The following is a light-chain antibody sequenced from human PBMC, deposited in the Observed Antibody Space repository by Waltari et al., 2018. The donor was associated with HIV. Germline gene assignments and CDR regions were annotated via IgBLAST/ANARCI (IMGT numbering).Light chain of an antibody. CDR2: EDS. V-gene: IGKV2D-29*01. Sequence: VMNQTPHSLSVTPGQPASISCNASQSLLPSAGKTYLYWYVQTPGQPPQVLNYEDSNRFSGVSDRFTASGSGTDFTLKISRVESEDVGTYYCFRSFPLLSTFRQGTKLDIK. J-gene: IGKJ2*01. CDR3: FRSFPLLST. CDR1: QSLLPSAGKTY.